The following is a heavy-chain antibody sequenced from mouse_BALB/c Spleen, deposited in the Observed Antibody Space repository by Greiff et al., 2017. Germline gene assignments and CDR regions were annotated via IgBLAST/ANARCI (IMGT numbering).Heavy chain of an antibody. D-gene: IGHD1-1*01. CDR1: GYTFTSYW. CDR3: ASYFRPFDY. V-gene: IGHV1S81*02. Sequence: VKLKQPGAELVKPGASVKLSCKASGYTFTSYWMHWVKQRPGQGLEWIGEINPSNGRTNYNEKFKSKATLTVDKSSSTAYMQLSSLTSEDSAVYYCASYFRPFDYWGQGTTLTVSS. CDR2: INPSNGRT. J-gene: IGHJ2*01.